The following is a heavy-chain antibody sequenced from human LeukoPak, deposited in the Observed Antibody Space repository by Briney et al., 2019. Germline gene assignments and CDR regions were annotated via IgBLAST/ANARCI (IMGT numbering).Heavy chain of an antibody. D-gene: IGHD2-15*01. CDR3: AGGYCSGGSCYFDY. V-gene: IGHV1-69*05. Sequence: ASVKVSCKASGGTFSSYAISWVRQAPGQGLEWMGGIIPIFGTANYAQKFQGRVTITTDESTSTAYMELSSPRSEDTAVYYCAGGYCSGGSCYFDYWGQGTLVTVSS. J-gene: IGHJ4*02. CDR1: GGTFSSYA. CDR2: IIPIFGTA.